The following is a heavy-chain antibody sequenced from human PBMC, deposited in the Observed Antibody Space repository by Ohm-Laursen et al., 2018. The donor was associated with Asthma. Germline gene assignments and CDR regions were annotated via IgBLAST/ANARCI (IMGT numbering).Heavy chain of an antibody. Sequence: SSVKVSCKASGGTFSSYAVSWVRQAPGQGLEWMGGIIPIFGTANYAQKFQGRVTITADESTSTAYMELSSLRSEDTAVYYCAREYCSGGGCYYCDYWGQGTLVTVSS. CDR1: GGTFSSYA. CDR3: AREYCSGGGCYYCDY. D-gene: IGHD2-15*01. CDR2: IIPIFGTA. V-gene: IGHV1-69*01. J-gene: IGHJ4*02.